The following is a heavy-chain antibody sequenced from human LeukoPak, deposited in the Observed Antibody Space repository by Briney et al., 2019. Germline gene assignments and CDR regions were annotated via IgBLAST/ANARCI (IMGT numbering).Heavy chain of an antibody. CDR1: GGSFSGYY. D-gene: IGHD3-10*01. J-gene: IGHJ4*02. CDR2: IYYSGST. CDR3: ARQDRGSGSYLTY. V-gene: IGHV4-59*08. Sequence: PSETLSLTCAVYGGSFSGYYWSWIRQPPGKGLEWIGYIYYSGSTNYNPSLKSRVTISVDTSKNQFSLKLSSVTAADTAVYYCARQDRGSGSYLTYWGQGTLVTVSS.